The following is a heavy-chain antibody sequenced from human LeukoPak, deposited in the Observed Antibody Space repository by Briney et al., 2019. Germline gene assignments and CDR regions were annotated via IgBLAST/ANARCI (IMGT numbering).Heavy chain of an antibody. CDR1: GFTFRNCA. CDR2: VTDSGTNT. D-gene: IGHD2/OR15-2a*01. J-gene: IGHJ4*02. V-gene: IGHV3-23*01. Sequence: GGSLRLSCAASGFTFRNCAMSWVRQAPGKGLECISYVTDSGTNTDYADSVKGRFTISRDNSKNTLYLQMNSLTAEDTAVYYCAKDDIIKNWWGQGTLVTVSS. CDR3: AKDDIIKNW.